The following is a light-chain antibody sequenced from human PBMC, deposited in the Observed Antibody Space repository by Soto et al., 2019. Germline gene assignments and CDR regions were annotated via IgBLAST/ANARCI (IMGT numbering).Light chain of an antibody. CDR1: QTINSG. CDR3: QQYGGSPYT. Sequence: EIVLTQSPGTLSLSPGERATLSCRASQTINSGLAWYQHKRGQAPRLLIYGVSVRAIGIPDRFGGSGSRTDFTLTISRLEPEDFAVYFCQQYGGSPYTFGQGTKVEIK. V-gene: IGKV3-20*01. CDR2: GVS. J-gene: IGKJ2*01.